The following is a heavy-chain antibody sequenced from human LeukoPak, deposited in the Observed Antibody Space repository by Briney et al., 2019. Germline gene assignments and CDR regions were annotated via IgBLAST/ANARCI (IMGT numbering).Heavy chain of an antibody. CDR3: ARDRGAQMGAPTVVSYSWFDP. Sequence: GRSLRLSCAASGFTFSSYAMHWVRQAPGKGLEWVAVISYDGSNKYYADSVKGRFTISRDNSKNTLYLQMNSLRAEDTAVYYSARDRGAQMGAPTVVSYSWFDPWGQGTLVTVSS. CDR1: GFTFSSYA. V-gene: IGHV3-30-3*01. D-gene: IGHD1-26*01. J-gene: IGHJ5*02. CDR2: ISYDGSNK.